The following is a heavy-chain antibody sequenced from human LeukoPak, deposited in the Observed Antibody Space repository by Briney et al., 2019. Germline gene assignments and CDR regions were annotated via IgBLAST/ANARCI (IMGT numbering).Heavy chain of an antibody. CDR2: ISGSGGST. J-gene: IGHJ4*02. D-gene: IGHD3-10*01. CDR3: AEDAARMVRGEYYFDY. CDR1: GFTFSSYA. Sequence: GGSLRLSCAASGFTFSSYAMSWVRQAPGRGLEWVSAISGSGGSTYYADSVKGRFTISRDNSKNTLYLQMNSLRAEDTAVYYCAEDAARMVRGEYYFDYWGQGTLVTVSS. V-gene: IGHV3-23*01.